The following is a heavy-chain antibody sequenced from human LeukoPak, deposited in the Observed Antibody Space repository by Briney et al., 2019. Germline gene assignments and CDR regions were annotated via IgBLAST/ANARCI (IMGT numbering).Heavy chain of an antibody. CDR1: GYTFTGYY. CDR3: ARDSLRGLGEYDY. J-gene: IGHJ4*02. Sequence: GASVKVSCKASGYTFTGYYMHWVRQAPGQGLEWMGWINPNSGGTNYAQKFQGWVTMTRDTSISTAYMELSRLRSDDTAVYYCARDSLRGLGEYDYWGQGTLDTVSS. CDR2: INPNSGGT. V-gene: IGHV1-2*04. D-gene: IGHD3-16*01.